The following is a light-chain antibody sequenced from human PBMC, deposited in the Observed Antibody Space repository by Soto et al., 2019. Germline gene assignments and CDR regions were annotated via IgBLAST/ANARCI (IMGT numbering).Light chain of an antibody. V-gene: IGLV9-49*01. Sequence: QLVLTQPPSASASLGASVTLTCTLSSAYSNYKVDWYQQRPGKGPRFVMRVGAGGIVGSKGDGIPDRFSVLGSGLNRYLTIKNIQEEDESDYHCGADHGSGSSFVWVFGGGTKVTVL. CDR3: GADHGSGSSFVWV. CDR1: SAYSNYK. CDR2: VGAGGIVG. J-gene: IGLJ3*02.